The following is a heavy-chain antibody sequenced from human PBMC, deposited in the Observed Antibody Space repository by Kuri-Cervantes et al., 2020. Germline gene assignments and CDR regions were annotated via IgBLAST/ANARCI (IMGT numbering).Heavy chain of an antibody. CDR2: IHPNSGGS. V-gene: IGHV1-2*02. J-gene: IGHJ6*03. CDR3: ARSATIVVVTAEYYMDV. D-gene: IGHD2-21*02. CDR1: GYTFTGYY. Sequence: ASVKVSCKASGYTFTGYYMHWVRQAPGQGLEWMGWIHPNSGGSIYAQKFQGKVTMTRDTSITTAYMELSRLRSDDTAAYYCARSATIVVVTAEYYMDVWGKGTTVTVSS.